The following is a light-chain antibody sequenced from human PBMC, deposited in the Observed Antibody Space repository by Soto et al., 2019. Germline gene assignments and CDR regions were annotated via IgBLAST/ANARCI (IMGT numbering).Light chain of an antibody. CDR2: DTS. Sequence: LTQSPATLSVSPGGRTILSCRASQTVNNYLAWYQQKPGQAPRLLIYDTSKRAPGVPARFIGSGSGTAFTLTIDIVEPEDYATYYCQQRSDWRWTCGQGTKGDIK. CDR1: QTVNNY. CDR3: QQRSDWRWT. V-gene: IGKV3-11*01. J-gene: IGKJ1*01.